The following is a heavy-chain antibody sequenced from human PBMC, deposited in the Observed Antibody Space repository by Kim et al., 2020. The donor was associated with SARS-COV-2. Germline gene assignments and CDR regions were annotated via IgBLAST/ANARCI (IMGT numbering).Heavy chain of an antibody. CDR3: ARDVALWFGEYLFDY. J-gene: IGHJ4*02. CDR1: GYSFTNYY. Sequence: ASVKVSCKASGYSFTNYYIHWVRQIGHNLEWMGTINTSGGATSYAQKFQGRVTMTRDTSTNTVYMEVNSLTSDDTAVYYCARDVALWFGEYLFDYWGQGTLVTVSA. CDR2: INTSGGAT. V-gene: IGHV1-46*01. D-gene: IGHD3-10*01.